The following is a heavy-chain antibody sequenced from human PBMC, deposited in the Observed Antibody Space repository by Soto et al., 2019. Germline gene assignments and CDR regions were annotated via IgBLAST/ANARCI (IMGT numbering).Heavy chain of an antibody. J-gene: IGHJ6*02. CDR3: SGEGVRGMDV. Sequence: SETLSLTCTVSGGSISSGDYYWSWIRQPPGKGLEWIGYIYYSGSTYYNPSLKSRVTTSVDTSKYQFSLKLSSVTAAETAVYYCSGEGVRGMDVWGQGTTVTVSS. V-gene: IGHV4-30-4*01. CDR1: GGSISSGDYY. CDR2: IYYSGST. D-gene: IGHD2-21*01.